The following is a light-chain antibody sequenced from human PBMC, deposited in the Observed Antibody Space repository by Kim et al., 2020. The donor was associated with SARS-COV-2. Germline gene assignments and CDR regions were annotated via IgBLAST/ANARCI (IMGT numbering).Light chain of an antibody. J-gene: IGLJ2*01. Sequence: QSVLTQPPSLSAAPGKKVTISCSGSTSNIGTNYVSWYQQIPGTAPKLLIYDTTERPSGIPDRFSASKSGTSATLGITGLQTGDEAVYYCATWDGSLSAGVFGGGTQLTVL. CDR3: ATWDGSLSAGV. CDR2: DTT. CDR1: TSNIGTNY. V-gene: IGLV1-51*01.